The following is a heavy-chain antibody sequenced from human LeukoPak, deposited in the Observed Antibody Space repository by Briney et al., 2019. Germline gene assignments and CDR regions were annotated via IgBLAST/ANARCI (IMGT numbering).Heavy chain of an antibody. CDR3: ARAHHCHSGTCHPPGEAFDI. CDR1: GYSISSGYY. Sequence: SETLSLTCNVSGYSISSGYYWGWIRQPTGKGLEWLGSLYHSGSTYYNPSLKSRVTISVDTSKNQLSLKVDSVTAADTAVYYCARAHHCHSGTCHPPGEAFDIWGQGTMVTVSS. D-gene: IGHD1-1*01. J-gene: IGHJ3*02. V-gene: IGHV4-38-2*02. CDR2: LYHSGST.